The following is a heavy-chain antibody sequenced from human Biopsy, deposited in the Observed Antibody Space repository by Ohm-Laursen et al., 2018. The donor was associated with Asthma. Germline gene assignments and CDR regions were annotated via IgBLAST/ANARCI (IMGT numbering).Heavy chain of an antibody. Sequence: TLSLTCTVSGDSITSGGCCWNWIRQHPGKGLEWIGYIHHSGTSYFNPSLKSRVSFSRDTSKNQFSLRLSSVTAADTAMYYCARIPRRSGSYFVDYWGQRTLVTLSS. V-gene: IGHV4-31*03. CDR3: ARIPRRSGSYFVDY. D-gene: IGHD3-22*01. J-gene: IGHJ4*02. CDR1: GDSITSGGCC. CDR2: IHHSGTS.